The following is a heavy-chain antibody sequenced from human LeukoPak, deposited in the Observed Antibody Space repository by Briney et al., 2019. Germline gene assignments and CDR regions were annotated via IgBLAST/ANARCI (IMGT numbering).Heavy chain of an antibody. CDR2: ISGSGGST. CDR1: GFTFSSYG. D-gene: IGHD3-10*01. CDR3: AKLHYYGSGSSRMFDP. J-gene: IGHJ5*02. Sequence: GGSLRLSCAASGFTFSSYGMSWVRQAPGKGLEWVSAISGSGGSTYYADSVKGRFTISRDNSKNTLYLQMNSLRAEDTAVYYCAKLHYYGSGSSRMFDPWGQGTLVTVSS. V-gene: IGHV3-23*01.